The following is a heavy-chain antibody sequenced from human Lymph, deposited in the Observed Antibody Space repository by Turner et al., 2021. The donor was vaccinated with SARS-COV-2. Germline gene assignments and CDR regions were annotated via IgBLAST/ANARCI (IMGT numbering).Heavy chain of an antibody. D-gene: IGHD2-2*01. CDR3: ARVHEHCTSTICYWDYYFGMDV. CDR2: MNPDSGDT. CDR1: GYTFTSYD. J-gene: IGHJ6*02. V-gene: IGHV1-8*01. Sequence: QVQLVQSGAEVKKPGASVTVSCKASGYTFTSYDINWVRQATGKGLEWSGWMNPDSGDTGYAQKFSGRVTMTRDTSIITAYMELSSLRSEDTAVYYCARVHEHCTSTICYWDYYFGMDVWGQGTTVTVSS.